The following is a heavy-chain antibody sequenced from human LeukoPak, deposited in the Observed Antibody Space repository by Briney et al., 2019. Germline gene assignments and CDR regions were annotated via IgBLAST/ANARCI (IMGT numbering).Heavy chain of an antibody. CDR1: GFTFNNYW. CDR2: ISQDGSEK. D-gene: IGHD3-22*01. V-gene: IGHV3-7*01. CDR3: ARAVGSSGCDY. J-gene: IGHJ4*02. Sequence: GGSLRLSCAASGFTFNNYWLTWVRQAPRKGLEWVAKISQDGSEKYYVDSVKGRFTISRDSGKNSLYLLMNSLRVEDTAVYYCARAVGSSGCDYWGQGTLVTVSS.